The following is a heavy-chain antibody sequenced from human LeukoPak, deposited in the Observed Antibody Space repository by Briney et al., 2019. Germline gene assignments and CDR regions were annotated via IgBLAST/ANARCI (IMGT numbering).Heavy chain of an antibody. CDR1: GGTFSSYA. Sequence: GSSVKVSCKASGGTFSSYAISWVRQAPGQGLEWMGRIIPILGIANYAQKFQGRVTITADKSTSTAYMELSSLRSEDTAVYYCARDGEAANYGMDVWGQGTTVTVSS. CDR3: ARDGEAANYGMDV. J-gene: IGHJ6*02. CDR2: IIPILGIA. V-gene: IGHV1-69*04. D-gene: IGHD2-15*01.